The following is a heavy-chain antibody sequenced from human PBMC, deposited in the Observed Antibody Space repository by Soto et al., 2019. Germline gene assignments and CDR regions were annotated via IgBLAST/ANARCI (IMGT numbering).Heavy chain of an antibody. CDR3: ARDPGLYCSSTSCYVVDTAMVYYYYYMDV. D-gene: IGHD2-2*01. CDR2: IWYDGSNK. J-gene: IGHJ6*03. Sequence: GGSLRLSCAASGFTFSSYGMHWVRQAPGKGLEWVAVIWYDGSNKYYADSVKGRFTISRDNSKNTLDLQMNSLRAEDTAVYYCARDPGLYCSSTSCYVVDTAMVYYYYYMDVWGKGTTVTVSS. CDR1: GFTFSSYG. V-gene: IGHV3-33*01.